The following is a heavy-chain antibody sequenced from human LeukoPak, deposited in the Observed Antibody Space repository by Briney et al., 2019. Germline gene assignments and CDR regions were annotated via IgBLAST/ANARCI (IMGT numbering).Heavy chain of an antibody. CDR2: IRYDGSDK. CDR3: AKVVALAVTFDY. V-gene: IGHV3-30*02. J-gene: IGHJ4*02. D-gene: IGHD6-19*01. CDR1: GYTFISYG. Sequence: GGSLRLSCAAFGYTFISYGMHWARQAPGKGLEWVAFIRYDGSDKYYADSVKGRFTISRDNSKNTLYLQMNSLRAEDTAVYYCAKVVALAVTFDYWGQGTLVTVSS.